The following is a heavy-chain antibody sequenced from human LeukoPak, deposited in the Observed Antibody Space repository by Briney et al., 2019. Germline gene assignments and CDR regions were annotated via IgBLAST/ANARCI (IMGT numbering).Heavy chain of an antibody. D-gene: IGHD2-15*01. CDR1: GFTFSNAW. V-gene: IGHV3-15*01. CDR3: TTDRYCSGGSCYSGYYFDY. J-gene: IGHJ4*02. CDR2: IKSKTDGGTT. Sequence: GGSLRLSCAASGFTFSNAWMGWVRQAPGKGLEWVGRIKSKTDGGTTDYAAPVKGRFTISRDDSKNTLYLQMNSLKTEDTAVYYCTTDRYCSGGSCYSGYYFDYWGQGTLVTVSS.